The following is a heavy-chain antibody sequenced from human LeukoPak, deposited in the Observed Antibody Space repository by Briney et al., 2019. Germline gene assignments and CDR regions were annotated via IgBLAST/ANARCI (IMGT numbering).Heavy chain of an antibody. J-gene: IGHJ3*02. CDR3: AFLVVTPGAFDI. Sequence: PGGSLRLSCAVSGFTFSSYWMHWVRQAPGKGLVWVSRINSDGSSTSYADSVKGRFTISRDNAKNTLYLQMNSLRAEDTAVYYCAFLVVTPGAFDIWGQGTMVTVSS. CDR2: INSDGSST. CDR1: GFTFSSYW. D-gene: IGHD4-23*01. V-gene: IGHV3-74*01.